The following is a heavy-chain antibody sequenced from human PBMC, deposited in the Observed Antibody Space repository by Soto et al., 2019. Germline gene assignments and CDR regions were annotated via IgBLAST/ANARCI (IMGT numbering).Heavy chain of an antibody. CDR3: ARGPAHECSGTNCYKWVFDY. J-gene: IGHJ4*02. D-gene: IGHD2-2*02. V-gene: IGHV1-2*02. Sequence: GASVKVSCKASGYTFTGYYMHWVRQAPGQGLEWMGWINPNSGGTNYAQKFQGRVTMSRDTSTNTAYMELSRLGSDDTAVYYCARGPAHECSGTNCYKWVFDYWGQGTLVTVSS. CDR2: INPNSGGT. CDR1: GYTFTGYY.